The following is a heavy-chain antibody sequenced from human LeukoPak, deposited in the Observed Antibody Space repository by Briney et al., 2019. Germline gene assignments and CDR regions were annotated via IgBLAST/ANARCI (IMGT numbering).Heavy chain of an antibody. J-gene: IGHJ3*02. CDR3: AGTPDIVVVPAAYDAFDI. Sequence: GASVKVSCKASGGTFSSYAISWVRQAPGQGLEWMGGIIPIFGTASYAQKFQGRVTITADESTSTAYMELSSLRSEDTAVYYCAGTPDIVVVPAAYDAFDIWGQGTMVTVSS. D-gene: IGHD2-2*01. CDR1: GGTFSSYA. V-gene: IGHV1-69*13. CDR2: IIPIFGTA.